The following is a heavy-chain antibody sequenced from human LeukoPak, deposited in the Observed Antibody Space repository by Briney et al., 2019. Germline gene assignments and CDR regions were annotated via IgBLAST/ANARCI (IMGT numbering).Heavy chain of an antibody. CDR2: ISAYNGNT. J-gene: IGHJ6*02. V-gene: IGHV1-18*01. CDR1: GYTFTSYG. CDR3: AREALSWQLVPYYYYGMDV. D-gene: IGHD6-13*01. Sequence: ASVKVSCKASGYTFTSYGISWVRRAPGQGLEWMGWISAYNGNTNYAQKLQGRVTMTTDTSTSTAYMELRSLRSDDTAVYYCAREALSWQLVPYYYYGMDVWGQGTTVTVSS.